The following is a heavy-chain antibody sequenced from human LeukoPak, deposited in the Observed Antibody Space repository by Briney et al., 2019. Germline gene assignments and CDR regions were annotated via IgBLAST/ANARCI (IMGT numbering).Heavy chain of an antibody. D-gene: IGHD3-22*01. CDR2: ISSSSSYI. CDR1: GFTFSSYW. Sequence: GGSLRLSCAASGFTFSSYWMSWVRQAPGKGLEWVSSISSSSSYIYYADSVKGRFTISRDNAKNSLYLQMNSLRAEDTAVYYCARVNNGYYDSTYYFDYWGQGTLVTVSS. V-gene: IGHV3-21*01. J-gene: IGHJ4*02. CDR3: ARVNNGYYDSTYYFDY.